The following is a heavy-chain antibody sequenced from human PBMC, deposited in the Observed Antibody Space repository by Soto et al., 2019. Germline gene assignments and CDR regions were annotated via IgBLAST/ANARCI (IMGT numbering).Heavy chain of an antibody. D-gene: IGHD1-26*01. Sequence: GGSLRLSCAASGFTFSDYYMSWIRQAPGKGLEWVSYISSSGSTIYYADSVKGRFTISRDNAKNSLYLQMNSLRAEDTAVYYYAGVVGANAFDIWGQGTMVTVSS. CDR1: GFTFSDYY. V-gene: IGHV3-11*01. J-gene: IGHJ3*02. CDR3: AGVVGANAFDI. CDR2: ISSSGSTI.